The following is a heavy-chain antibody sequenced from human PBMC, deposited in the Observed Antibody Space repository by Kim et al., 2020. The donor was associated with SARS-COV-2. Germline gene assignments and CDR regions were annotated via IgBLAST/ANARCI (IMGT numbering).Heavy chain of an antibody. CDR2: IKEDGSEK. J-gene: IGHJ1*01. V-gene: IGHV3-7*03. CDR1: GFTFSIYW. Sequence: GGSLRLSCAASGFTFSIYWMSWVRQAPGKGLEWVSNIKEDGSEKQYVDSVKGRFTISRDNAKNSLYLQMNSLRPEDTALYYCVRDANLQHWGQGTLVTVS. CDR3: VRDANLQH.